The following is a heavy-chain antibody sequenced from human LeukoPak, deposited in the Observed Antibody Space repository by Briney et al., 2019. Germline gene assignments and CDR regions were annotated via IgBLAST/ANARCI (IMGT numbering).Heavy chain of an antibody. Sequence: PGGSLRLSCAASGFTFSSYWMHWVRQAPGKGLVWVSRINSDGSSTSYADSVKGRFTISRDNAKNSLYLQMNSLRAEDTALYYCAKDIVYYYGSGSRAFDIWGQGTMVTVSS. V-gene: IGHV3-74*01. CDR3: AKDIVYYYGSGSRAFDI. CDR1: GFTFSSYW. D-gene: IGHD3-10*01. J-gene: IGHJ3*02. CDR2: INSDGSST.